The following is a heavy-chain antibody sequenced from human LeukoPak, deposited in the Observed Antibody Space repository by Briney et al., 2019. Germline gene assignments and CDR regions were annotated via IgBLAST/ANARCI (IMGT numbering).Heavy chain of an antibody. J-gene: IGHJ3*02. CDR3: AKESGDTDAFDI. V-gene: IGHV3-30*02. Sequence: GGSLRLSCAASGFTFSSYGMHWVRQAPGKGLEWEAFIRYDGSNKYYADSVKGRFTISRDNSKNTLYLQMNSLRAEDTAVYYCAKESGDTDAFDIWGQGTMVTVSS. CDR2: IRYDGSNK. D-gene: IGHD4-17*01. CDR1: GFTFSSYG.